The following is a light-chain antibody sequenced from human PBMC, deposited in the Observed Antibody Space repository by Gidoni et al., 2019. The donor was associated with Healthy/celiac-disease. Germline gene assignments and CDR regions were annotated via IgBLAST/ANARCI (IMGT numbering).Light chain of an antibody. CDR2: AAS. J-gene: IGKJ4*01. V-gene: IGKV1-39*01. CDR1: QSISSY. Sequence: DIQTTQSPSSLSASVGDRVTITCRASQSISSYLNWYQQKPGKAPKLLIYAASSLQSGVPSRFSGSGSGTDFTLTISSLQPEDFATYYCQQSYSTPFTFXGXTKVEIK. CDR3: QQSYSTPFT.